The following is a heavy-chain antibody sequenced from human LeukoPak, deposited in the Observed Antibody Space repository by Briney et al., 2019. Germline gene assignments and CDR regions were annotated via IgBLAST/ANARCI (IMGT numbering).Heavy chain of an antibody. CDR1: GFTFSTYW. D-gene: IGHD6-13*01. V-gene: IGHV3-7*04. CDR2: IKQDGTEQ. Sequence: GGSLRLSCVASGFTFSTYWMSWVRQVPGKGLEGVAIIKQDGTEQYYVDSVKGRFTISRDNAKNSLYLQLNSLRPEDTAVYYCARDREGSSWYDYWGQGTLVTVSS. J-gene: IGHJ4*02. CDR3: ARDREGSSWYDY.